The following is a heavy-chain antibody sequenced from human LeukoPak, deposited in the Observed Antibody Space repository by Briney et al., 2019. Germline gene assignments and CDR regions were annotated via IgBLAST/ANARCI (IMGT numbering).Heavy chain of an antibody. CDR2: INHSGST. J-gene: IGHJ4*02. CDR1: GRAFSGYN. CDR3: ARGTRYSYGYHY. Sequence: SDTLTLTCANHGRAFSGYNGNWVRQPPGKRQKWIGEINHSGSTNYNPSLKSRVTISVDTSKNQFSLKLSSVTAADTAVYYCARGTRYSYGYHYWGQGTLVTVSS. V-gene: IGHV4-34*01. D-gene: IGHD5-18*01.